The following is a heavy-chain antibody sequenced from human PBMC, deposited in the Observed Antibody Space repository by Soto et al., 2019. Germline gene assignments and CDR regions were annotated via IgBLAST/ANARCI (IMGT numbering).Heavy chain of an antibody. CDR3: ARDLGGYDLYGPDS. J-gene: IGHJ4*02. V-gene: IGHV1-2*02. Sequence: ASVKVSCKASGHTFSDSSMHWVRQAPGQGHEWMGWINLNSGDTNYAQKFQGRITMTWDKSINTAYMELTRLKSDDTAMYFCARDLGGYDLYGPDSWGQGTLVTVS. CDR2: INLNSGDT. CDR1: GHTFSDSS. D-gene: IGHD5-12*01.